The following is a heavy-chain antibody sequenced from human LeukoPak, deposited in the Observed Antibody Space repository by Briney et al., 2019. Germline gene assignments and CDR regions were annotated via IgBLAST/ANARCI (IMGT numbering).Heavy chain of an antibody. J-gene: IGHJ6*04. V-gene: IGHV1-69*04. D-gene: IGHD2/OR15-2a*01. Sequence: SVKVSCKASVGTFSSYAISWVRPAPGRGLEWMGRIIPIYGIANYAQKFQGRVTITADKSTSTAYMELSSLRSEDTAVYYCARAGGTERIYYYYGMAVWGEGPTVTVSS. CDR2: IIPIYGIA. CDR1: VGTFSSYA. CDR3: ARAGGTERIYYYYGMAV.